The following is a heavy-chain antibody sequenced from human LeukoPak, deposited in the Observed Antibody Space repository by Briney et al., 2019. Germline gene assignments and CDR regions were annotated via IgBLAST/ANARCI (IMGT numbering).Heavy chain of an antibody. D-gene: IGHD2-2*01. J-gene: IGHJ2*01. Sequence: SETLSLTCAVYGGSFSGYYWSWIRQPPGKGLEWIGEINHSGSTNYNPSLKSRVTISVDTSKNQFSLKLSSVTAADTAVYYCGRYRRGMVVVPAADWYFDLWGRGTLVTVSS. CDR3: GRYRRGMVVVPAADWYFDL. V-gene: IGHV4-34*01. CDR1: GGSFSGYY. CDR2: INHSGST.